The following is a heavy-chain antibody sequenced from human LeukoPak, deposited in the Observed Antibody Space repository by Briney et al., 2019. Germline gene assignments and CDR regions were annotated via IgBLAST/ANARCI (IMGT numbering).Heavy chain of an antibody. CDR2: ISSSSSYI. Sequence: KPGGSLRLSCAASGFTFSSYSMNWVRQAPGTGLEWVSSISSSSSYIYYADSVKGRFTISRDNAKNSLYLQMNSLRAEDTAVYYCATLRGSSGYYRDYWGQGTLVTVSS. CDR1: GFTFSSYS. J-gene: IGHJ4*02. V-gene: IGHV3-21*01. D-gene: IGHD3-22*01. CDR3: ATLRGSSGYYRDY.